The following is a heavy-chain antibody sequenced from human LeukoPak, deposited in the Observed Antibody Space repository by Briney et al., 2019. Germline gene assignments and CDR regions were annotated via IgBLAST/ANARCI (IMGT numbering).Heavy chain of an antibody. J-gene: IGHJ4*02. Sequence: GGSLRLSCAASGFTLSSYSMNWVRQAPGKGLEWVSYISSSSSTIYYADSVKGRFTISRDNSKNTLYLQMNSLRAEDTAVYYCAKDREGSWYYFDYWGQGTLVTVSS. V-gene: IGHV3-48*01. CDR3: AKDREGSWYYFDY. CDR2: ISSSSSTI. CDR1: GFTLSSYS. D-gene: IGHD6-13*01.